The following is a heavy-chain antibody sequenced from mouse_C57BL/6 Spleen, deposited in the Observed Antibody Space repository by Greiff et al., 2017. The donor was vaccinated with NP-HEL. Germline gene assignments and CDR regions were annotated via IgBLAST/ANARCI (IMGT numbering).Heavy chain of an antibody. CDR3: ARNYESYAMDY. V-gene: IGHV1-63*01. CDR1: GYTFTNYW. D-gene: IGHD1-1*01. J-gene: IGHJ4*01. CDR2: IYPGGGYT. Sequence: VKLQQSGAELVRPGTSVKMSCKASGYTFTNYWIGWAKQRPGHGLEWIGDIYPGGGYTNYNEKFKGKATLTADKSSSTAYMQFSSLTSEDSAIYYCARNYESYAMDYWGQGTSVTVSS.